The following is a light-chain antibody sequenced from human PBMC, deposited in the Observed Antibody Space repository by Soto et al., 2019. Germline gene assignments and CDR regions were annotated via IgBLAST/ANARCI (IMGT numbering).Light chain of an antibody. CDR3: QQYRKWPLT. V-gene: IGKV3-15*01. CDR2: GAS. J-gene: IGKJ4*01. CDR1: QSVSSN. Sequence: EIVMTQSPATLSVSPGERATLSCRASQSVSSNFPWYQQKPGQAPRLLIYGASTSATGIPARFSGSGSGTECTLTISSLPSQDVSVYHCQQYRKWPLTFCGWTKGEIK.